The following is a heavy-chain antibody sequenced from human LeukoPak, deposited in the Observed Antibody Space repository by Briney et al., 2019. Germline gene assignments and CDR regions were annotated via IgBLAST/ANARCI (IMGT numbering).Heavy chain of an antibody. V-gene: IGHV1-18*01. CDR1: GYTFTSYG. CDR3: VGDLGFGALDY. J-gene: IGHJ4*02. CDR2: ISGYNDNA. Sequence: GASVKVSCKASGYTFTSYGISWVRQAPGQGLEWTGWISGYNDNAKYAQKVLGRATMTTDTSTSTAYMEVRSLRSDDTAVYYCVGDLGFGALDYWGQGTLVIVSS. D-gene: IGHD4/OR15-4a*01.